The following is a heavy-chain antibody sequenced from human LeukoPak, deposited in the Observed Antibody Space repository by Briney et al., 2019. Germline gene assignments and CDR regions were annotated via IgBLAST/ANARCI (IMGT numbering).Heavy chain of an antibody. CDR2: IYSDGST. Sequence: PGGSLRVSCAASGFTVSSDYMCWVRQALGKGLEWVSLIYSDGSTYYADSVKGRFTISRDNSKNALYLQMNSLRAEDTAVYYCARTWNNGGWYVTFDYWGQGTLVTVSS. V-gene: IGHV3-53*01. D-gene: IGHD6-19*01. CDR1: GFTVSSDY. J-gene: IGHJ4*02. CDR3: ARTWNNGGWYVTFDY.